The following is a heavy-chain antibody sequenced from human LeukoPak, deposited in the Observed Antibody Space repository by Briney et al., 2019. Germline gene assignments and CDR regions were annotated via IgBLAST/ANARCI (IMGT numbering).Heavy chain of an antibody. Sequence: ASVKVSCKTSGYSENFYGITWVRQVAGQGLEWLGWINTNTGNPTYAQGFTGRFVFSLDTSVNTAYLQISSLKAEDTAVYYCARVVHPYDYESSGLTYDAFDIWGQGTMVTVSS. V-gene: IGHV7-4-1*02. J-gene: IGHJ3*02. CDR1: GYSENFYG. CDR3: ARVVHPYDYESSGLTYDAFDI. D-gene: IGHD3-22*01. CDR2: INTNTGNP.